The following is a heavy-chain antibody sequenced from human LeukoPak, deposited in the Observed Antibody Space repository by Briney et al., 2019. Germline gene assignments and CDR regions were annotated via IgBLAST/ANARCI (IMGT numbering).Heavy chain of an antibody. J-gene: IGHJ6*04. Sequence: PGGSLRLSCAASGFIFSDYTMHWVRQAPGRGLEWVAALSADGSKKYHADSVKGRFTISRDNSRSTLFLQMNSLRVDDTAVYYCARGGPRYQYYYNMDVWGKGTTVTVFS. D-gene: IGHD3-16*02. CDR3: ARGGPRYQYYYNMDV. CDR1: GFIFSDYT. CDR2: LSADGSKK. V-gene: IGHV3-30*04.